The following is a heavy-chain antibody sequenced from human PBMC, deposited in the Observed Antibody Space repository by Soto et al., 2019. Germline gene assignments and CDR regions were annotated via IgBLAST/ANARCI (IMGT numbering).Heavy chain of an antibody. CDR2: IYYSGST. J-gene: IGHJ4*02. Sequence: QVQLQESGPGLVKPSETLSLTCTVSGGSISSYYWSWIRQPPGKGLEWIGYIYYSGSTNYNPSLKSRVTISVDTSKNQFSLKVSSVTAADTGVYYCASRWGTSFDFWGQGTLVTVSS. CDR1: GGSISSYY. D-gene: IGHD7-27*01. CDR3: ASRWGTSFDF. V-gene: IGHV4-59*01.